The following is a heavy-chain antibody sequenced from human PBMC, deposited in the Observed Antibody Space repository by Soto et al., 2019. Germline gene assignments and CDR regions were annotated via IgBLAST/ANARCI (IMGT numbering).Heavy chain of an antibody. CDR2: IYSGGIT. V-gene: IGHV3-53*01. J-gene: IGHJ6*02. D-gene: IGHD3-16*01. CDR3: ARRGEIPYYGMDV. CDR1: GFTVSTNY. Sequence: EVQLVESGGGLLQPGGSLRLSCAASGFTVSTNYMNWVRQAPGKGLEWVSVIYSGGITYYADSVKGRFTISRDNSKNTLYLQMNSLRAEDTAVYYCARRGEIPYYGMDVWGQGTTVTVSS.